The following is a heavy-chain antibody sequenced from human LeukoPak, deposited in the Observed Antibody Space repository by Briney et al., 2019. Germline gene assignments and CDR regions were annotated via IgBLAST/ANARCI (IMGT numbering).Heavy chain of an antibody. CDR1: GFSLSTSGVG. CDR3: AHRSIRGVNPLYGMDV. V-gene: IGHV2-5*02. Sequence: SGPTLVKPTQTLTLTCTFSGFSLSTSGVGVGWIRQPPGKALEWLALIYWDDDKRYSPSLKSRLTITKDTSKNQVVLTMTNMDPVDTATYYCAHRSIRGVNPLYGMDVWGQGTTVTVSS. CDR2: IYWDDDK. J-gene: IGHJ6*02. D-gene: IGHD3-10*01.